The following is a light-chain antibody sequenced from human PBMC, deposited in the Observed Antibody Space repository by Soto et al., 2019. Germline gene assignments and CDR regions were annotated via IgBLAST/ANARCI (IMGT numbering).Light chain of an antibody. CDR2: SNN. CDR1: TSNIGSNT. Sequence: QSVLTQPPSAYGTPGQRVTISCSGSTSNIGSNTVSWYQQLPGMAPKLLIYSNNQRPSGVPDRFSGSKSGTSASLAISGLQSEDEADYYCAAWDDSLNGLVFGGGTKLTVL. CDR3: AAWDDSLNGLV. J-gene: IGLJ2*01. V-gene: IGLV1-44*01.